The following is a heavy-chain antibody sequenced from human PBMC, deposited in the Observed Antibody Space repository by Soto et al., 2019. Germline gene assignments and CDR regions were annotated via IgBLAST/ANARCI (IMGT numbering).Heavy chain of an antibody. J-gene: IGHJ5*02. D-gene: IGHD3-10*01. CDR1: GGSISSYY. Sequence: SETLSLTCTVSGGSISSYYWSWIRQPPRKGLEWIGYIYYSGSTNYNPSLKSRVTISVDTSKNQFSLKLSSVTAADTAVYYCASLGHNGYGSGSYAGNWFDPWGQGNLVTVSS. V-gene: IGHV4-59*01. CDR2: IYYSGST. CDR3: ASLGHNGYGSGSYAGNWFDP.